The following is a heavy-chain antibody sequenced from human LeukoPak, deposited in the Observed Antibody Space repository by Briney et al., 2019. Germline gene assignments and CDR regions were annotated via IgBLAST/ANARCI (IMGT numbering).Heavy chain of an antibody. CDR1: GYTFTSNY. D-gene: IGHD3-3*01. CDR3: ARGLGDFWSGYYMDV. Sequence: ASVKVSCKAFGYTFTSNYMHWVRQAPGQGPEWMGVISPSGGSTTYAQKFQGRVTLTRDTSISTAYMELSRLRSDDTAVYYCARGLGDFWSGYYMDVWGKGTTVTVSS. V-gene: IGHV1-46*01. CDR2: ISPSGGST. J-gene: IGHJ6*03.